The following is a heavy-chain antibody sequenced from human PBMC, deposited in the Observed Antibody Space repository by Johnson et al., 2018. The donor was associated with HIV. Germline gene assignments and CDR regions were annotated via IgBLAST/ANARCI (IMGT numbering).Heavy chain of an antibody. CDR2: IKQDGSEK. CDR3: ARDSGSYQGAFDI. CDR1: GFTFITYW. D-gene: IGHD1-26*01. V-gene: IGHV3-7*01. Sequence: VQLVESGGGLAQPGGSLRLSCAASGFTFITYWMSWVRQAPGKGLEWVANIKQDGSEKYYVDSVKGRFTISRDNAKNSLYLQMNSLRAEDTAVYYCARDSGSYQGAFDIWGQGTMVTVSS. J-gene: IGHJ3*02.